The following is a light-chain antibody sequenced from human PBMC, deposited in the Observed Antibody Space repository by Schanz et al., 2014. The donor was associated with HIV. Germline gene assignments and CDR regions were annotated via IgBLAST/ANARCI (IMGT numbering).Light chain of an antibody. CDR2: GDK. J-gene: IGLJ3*02. CDR1: SSNIGAGYE. V-gene: IGLV1-40*01. Sequence: QSVLTQPPSVSGAPGQRVTISCTGSSSNIGAGYEVHWYKQLPETAPKLLIFGDKNRPSGVPDRFSGSKSGSSASLAISGLQDEDEADYFCQSFDSSLNGVLFGGGTKLTVL. CDR3: QSFDSSLNGVL.